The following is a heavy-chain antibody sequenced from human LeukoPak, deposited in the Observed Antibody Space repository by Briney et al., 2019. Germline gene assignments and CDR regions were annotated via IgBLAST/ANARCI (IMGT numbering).Heavy chain of an antibody. CDR2: IYPGDSDT. CDR1: GYSFPTYW. J-gene: IGHJ4*01. Sequence: GESLKISCKGSGYSFPTYWIGWVRQMPGRGLEWVGIIYPGDSDTRYNPSFQGQVTISADKSISTAYLQWSSLKASDSAMYYCARLPPDDYWGQGTLVTVSS. CDR3: ARLPPDDY. V-gene: IGHV5-51*01.